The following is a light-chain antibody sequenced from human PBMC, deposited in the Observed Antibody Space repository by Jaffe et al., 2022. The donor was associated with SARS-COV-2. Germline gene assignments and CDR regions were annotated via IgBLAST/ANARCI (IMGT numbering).Light chain of an antibody. CDR2: DAS. Sequence: IQMTQSPSSLSASVGDRVIITCQASQDISDYLNWYQQKPGKAPKLLISDASDLVTGVPSRFSGSGSGTDFILTISSLQPEDFATYYCQQYHNLISFGGGTKVDIK. CDR1: QDISDY. V-gene: IGKV1-33*01. CDR3: QQYHNLIS. J-gene: IGKJ4*01.